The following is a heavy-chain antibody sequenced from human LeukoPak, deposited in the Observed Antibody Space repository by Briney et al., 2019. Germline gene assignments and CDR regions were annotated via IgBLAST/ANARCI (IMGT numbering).Heavy chain of an antibody. V-gene: IGHV3-23*01. CDR3: AKGDCTNGVCYLDY. CDR1: GFTFSSYA. Sequence: GGSLRLSCAASGFTFSSYAMSWVRQAPGKGLEWVSAISGSGDSTYYADSVKGRFTISRDNSKNTLYLQMNSLRAEDMALYYCAKGDCTNGVCYLDYWGQGTLVTVSS. D-gene: IGHD2-8*01. J-gene: IGHJ4*02. CDR2: ISGSGDST.